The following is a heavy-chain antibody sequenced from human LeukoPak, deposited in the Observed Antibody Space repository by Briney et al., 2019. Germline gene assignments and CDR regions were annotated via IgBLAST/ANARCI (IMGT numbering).Heavy chain of an antibody. Sequence: PGGSLRLSCAASGFTFDDYAMHWVRQAPGKGLEWVSLISGDGGSTYYADSVKGRFTISRDNSKNSLYLQMNSLRTEDTALYYCAYGAGHSSGWYNHFDYWGQGTLVTVSS. CDR2: ISGDGGST. V-gene: IGHV3-43*02. CDR3: AYGAGHSSGWYNHFDY. J-gene: IGHJ4*02. CDR1: GFTFDDYA. D-gene: IGHD6-19*01.